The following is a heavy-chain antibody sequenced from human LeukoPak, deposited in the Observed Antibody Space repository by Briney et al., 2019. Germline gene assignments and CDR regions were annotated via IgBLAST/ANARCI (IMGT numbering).Heavy chain of an antibody. CDR2: ISAYNGNT. D-gene: IGHD3-22*01. J-gene: IGHJ4*02. V-gene: IGHV1-18*01. Sequence: ASVKVSCKASGYTFTSYGISWVRQAPGQGLEWMGWISAYNGNTNYAQKLQGRVTMTTDTSTSTAYMELRSLRSDDTAVYYCARDPSGYFVVRGARFDYWGQGTLVTVSS. CDR1: GYTFTSYG. CDR3: ARDPSGYFVVRGARFDY.